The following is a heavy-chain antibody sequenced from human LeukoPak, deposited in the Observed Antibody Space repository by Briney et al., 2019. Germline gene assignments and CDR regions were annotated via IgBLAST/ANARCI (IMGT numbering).Heavy chain of an antibody. CDR2: INPNSGDT. J-gene: IGHJ4*02. D-gene: IGHD2-8*01. CDR1: AFIFTGFH. Sequence: ASVKVSCTASAFIFTGFHIHWVRQAPGQGLEWMGWINPNSGDTKYAQRFQGRVTMTRGTSITTAYMEVSRLTSDDTAVYYCAGPATPGSCSNDVCYLDYWGQGTVVTVSS. V-gene: IGHV1-2*02. CDR3: AGPATPGSCSNDVCYLDY.